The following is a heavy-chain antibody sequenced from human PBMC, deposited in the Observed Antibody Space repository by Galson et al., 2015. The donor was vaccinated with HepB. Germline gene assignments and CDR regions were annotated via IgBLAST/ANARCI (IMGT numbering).Heavy chain of an antibody. CDR3: ANLQTRIVGATTFGGD. D-gene: IGHD1-26*01. CDR1: GFTFSSYA. V-gene: IGHV3-23*01. Sequence: SLRLSCAASGFTFSSYAMSWVRQAPGKGLEWVSAISGSGGSTYYADSVKGRFTISRDNSKNTLYLQMNSLRAEDTAVYYCANLQTRIVGATTFGGDWGQGTLVTVSS. CDR2: ISGSGGST. J-gene: IGHJ4*02.